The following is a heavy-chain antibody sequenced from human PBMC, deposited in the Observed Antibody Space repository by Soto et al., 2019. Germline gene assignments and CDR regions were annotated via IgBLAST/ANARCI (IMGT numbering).Heavy chain of an antibody. D-gene: IGHD2-15*01. V-gene: IGHV3-72*01. Sequence: EVQLVESGGSLVQPGGSLRLSCAASGFTLSDHYMDWVRQVPGKGLEWVGRSRNKASSYTTEYAASVKGRFTISRDDSKNLLYLQMDSLKTEDTAVYYWTRGYCRGGSCPRWFDPWGQGTLVTVSS. CDR3: TRGYCRGGSCPRWFDP. J-gene: IGHJ5*02. CDR1: GFTLSDHY. CDR2: SRNKASSYTT.